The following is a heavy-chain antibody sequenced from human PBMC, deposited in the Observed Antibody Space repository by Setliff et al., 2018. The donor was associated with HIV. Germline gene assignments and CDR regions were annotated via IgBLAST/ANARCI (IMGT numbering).Heavy chain of an antibody. Sequence: ASVKVSCKASGDTFSNYAISWVRQAPGQGLEWMGGIIPIFSTASHAQKFQGRVTITTDESTSTAYMELSSLRFEDTAMYYCASAYCSSTGCYVRWGNGMDVWGQGTTVTVSS. CDR3: ASAYCSSTGCYVRWGNGMDV. J-gene: IGHJ6*02. CDR1: GDTFSNYA. CDR2: IIPIFSTA. V-gene: IGHV1-69*05. D-gene: IGHD2-2*01.